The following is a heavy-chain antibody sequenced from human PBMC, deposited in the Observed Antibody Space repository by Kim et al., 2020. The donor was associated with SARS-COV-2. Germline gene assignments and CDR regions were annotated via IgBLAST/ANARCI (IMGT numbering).Heavy chain of an antibody. CDR1: GGSISSYY. Sequence: SETLSLTCTVSGGSISSYYWSWIRQPPGKGLEWIGYIYYSGSTNYNPSLKSRVTISVDTSKNQFSLKLSSVTAADTAVYYCARRSSFRGYYGFDYWGQGTLVTVSS. V-gene: IGHV4-59*01. CDR2: IYYSGST. J-gene: IGHJ4*02. CDR3: ARRSSFRGYYGFDY. D-gene: IGHD3-22*01.